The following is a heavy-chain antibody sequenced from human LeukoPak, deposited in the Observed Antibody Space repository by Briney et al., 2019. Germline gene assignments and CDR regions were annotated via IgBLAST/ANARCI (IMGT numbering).Heavy chain of an antibody. CDR2: INHSGST. Sequence: PSETLSLTCAVYGGSFSGYYWSWIRQPPGKGLEWIGEINHSGSTNYNPSLKSRVTISVDTSKNQFSLKLSSVTAADTAVYYCAREGTSIYAFDIWGQGTMVTVSS. D-gene: IGHD3-10*01. CDR3: AREGTSIYAFDI. V-gene: IGHV4-34*01. J-gene: IGHJ3*02. CDR1: GGSFSGYY.